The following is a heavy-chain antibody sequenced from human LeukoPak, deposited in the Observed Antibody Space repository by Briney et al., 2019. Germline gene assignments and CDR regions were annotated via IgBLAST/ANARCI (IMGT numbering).Heavy chain of an antibody. J-gene: IGHJ6*03. V-gene: IGHV3-23*01. CDR2: TSGSGGST. Sequence: PGGALRLSCAASGFTFSSYAMSWVRQAPGKGLEGVSATSGSGGSTYYADSVKGRFTISRDNSKNTLYLQMNSLRAEDTAVYYCAKDSATGYCSSTSCSPWGKGTTVIVS. CDR3: AKDSATGYCSSTSCSP. CDR1: GFTFSSYA. D-gene: IGHD2-2*01.